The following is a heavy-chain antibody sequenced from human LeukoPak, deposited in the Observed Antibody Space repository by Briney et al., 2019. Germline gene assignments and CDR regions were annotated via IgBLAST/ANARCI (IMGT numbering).Heavy chain of an antibody. V-gene: IGHV3-74*03. CDR3: ARSRAPDY. CDR2: INNDGRST. Sequence: GGSLRLPRAASRFNLSSYWMHWVRQAPGKGLEWVSRINNDGRSTTYADSVKGRLTLTRDNDNNTLYLHMHNLRAADTALHYCARSRAPDYSGQGTPVTVSS. CDR1: RFNLSSYW. J-gene: IGHJ4*02.